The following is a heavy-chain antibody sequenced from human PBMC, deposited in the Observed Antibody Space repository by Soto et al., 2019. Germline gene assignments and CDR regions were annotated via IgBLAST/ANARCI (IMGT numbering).Heavy chain of an antibody. J-gene: IGHJ6*02. CDR3: ARVFLRDRSSYYYYGMDV. CDR2: IYYSGST. D-gene: IGHD3-16*01. Sequence: QVQLQESGPGLVKPSQTLSLTCTVSVGSISSGVYYWSWIRQPPGKGLEWFGYIYYSGSTYNNPSLKSRVTISVDTSKNQFSLKLSSVTAADTAVYYCARVFLRDRSSYYYYGMDVWGQGTTVTVSS. V-gene: IGHV4-30-4*01. CDR1: VGSISSGVYY.